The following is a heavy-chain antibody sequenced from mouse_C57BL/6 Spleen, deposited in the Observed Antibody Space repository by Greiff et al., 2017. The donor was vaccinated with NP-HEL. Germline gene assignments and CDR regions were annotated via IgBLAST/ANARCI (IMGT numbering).Heavy chain of an antibody. J-gene: IGHJ2*01. V-gene: IGHV1-82*01. Sequence: LLESGPELVKPGASVKISCKASGYAFSSSWMNWVKQRPGKGLEWIGRIYPGDGDTNYNGKFKGKATLTADKSSSTAYMQLSSLTSEDSAVYFCARGAYDYLDYWGQGTTLTVSS. D-gene: IGHD2-3*01. CDR1: GYAFSSSW. CDR2: IYPGDGDT. CDR3: ARGAYDYLDY.